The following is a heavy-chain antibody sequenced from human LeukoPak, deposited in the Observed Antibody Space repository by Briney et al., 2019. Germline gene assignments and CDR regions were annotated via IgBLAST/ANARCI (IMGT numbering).Heavy chain of an antibody. CDR1: GFIFSRYW. Sequence: GGSLRLSCVASGFIFSRYWMSWVRQTPGKGLEWVANIKQDGSQEYYVDSVKGCFTISRDNTKNSLYLQVSLLRAEDTAVYYCATHDFLTGYPYFDYWGQGTLVTVSS. CDR2: IKQDGSQE. CDR3: ATHDFLTGYPYFDY. D-gene: IGHD3-9*01. V-gene: IGHV3-7*01. J-gene: IGHJ4*02.